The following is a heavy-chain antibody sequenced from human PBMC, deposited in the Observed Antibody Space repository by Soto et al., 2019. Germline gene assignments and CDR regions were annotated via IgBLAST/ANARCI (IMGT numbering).Heavy chain of an antibody. CDR3: ARLGSYFQALDS. V-gene: IGHV4-59*08. CDR1: NGSISPNY. CDR2: LYFAGTT. Sequence: QVQLQASGPGLVKPSETLSLTCTVSNGSISPNYWSWIRQPPGKGLEWIGYLYFAGTTTYNPSLKSRVTISLAASKNRFARRLTSVTAADTSVYYCARLGSYFQALDSWGQGTLVTVSS. J-gene: IGHJ4*02. D-gene: IGHD3-10*01.